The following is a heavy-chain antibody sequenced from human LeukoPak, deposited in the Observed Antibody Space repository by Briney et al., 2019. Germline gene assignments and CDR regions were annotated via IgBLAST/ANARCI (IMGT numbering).Heavy chain of an antibody. Sequence: GGSLRLSCAASGFTFNNYWMNWVRQAPGKGLEWVASLHHDESERYYVDSVKGRFTISRDNAKNSLYLQMNSLRAEDMAVYYCARDGYCSGGSCYRQDYYYYYMDVWGKGTTVTVSS. D-gene: IGHD2-15*01. CDR3: ARDGYCSGGSCYRQDYYYYYMDV. J-gene: IGHJ6*03. CDR2: LHHDESER. V-gene: IGHV3-7*01. CDR1: GFTFNNYW.